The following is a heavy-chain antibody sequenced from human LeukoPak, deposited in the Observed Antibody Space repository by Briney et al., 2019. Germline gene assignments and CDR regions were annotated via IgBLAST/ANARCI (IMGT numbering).Heavy chain of an antibody. J-gene: IGHJ4*02. D-gene: IGHD5-18*01. Sequence: SVKVSCKASGGTFSSYAISWVRQAPGQGLEWMGRIIPIFGSANYAQKFQGRVTITTDESTSTAYMELSSLRSEDTAVYYCARDRGIQLWSETFDYWGQGTLVTVSS. CDR2: IIPIFGSA. V-gene: IGHV1-69*05. CDR1: GGTFSSYA. CDR3: ARDRGIQLWSETFDY.